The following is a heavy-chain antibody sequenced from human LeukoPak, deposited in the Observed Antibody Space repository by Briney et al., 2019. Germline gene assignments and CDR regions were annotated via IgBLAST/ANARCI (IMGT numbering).Heavy chain of an antibody. CDR1: GFTFSNYA. J-gene: IGHJ6*02. CDR3: AKSSGGRSDPRYYYYGMDV. Sequence: GGSLRLSCSASGFTFSNYAISWVRQAPGKGLEWVSGISGSGGSTYNADSVKGRFSISRDNSKNTLYLQMNSPRVEDTAVYYCAKSSGGRSDPRYYYYGMDVWGQGTTVTVSS. CDR2: ISGSGGST. V-gene: IGHV3-23*01. D-gene: IGHD3-16*01.